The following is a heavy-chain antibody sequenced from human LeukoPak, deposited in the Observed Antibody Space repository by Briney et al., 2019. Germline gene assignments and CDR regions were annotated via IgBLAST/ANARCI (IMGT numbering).Heavy chain of an antibody. CDR3: ASSGYYYYKGGFDY. Sequence: SDTLSLTCTVSGYSISSGYYWGWIRQPPGKGLEWIGSIYHSGSTYYNPSLKSRVTISVDTSKNQFSLKLRSVTAADTAVYYCASSGYYYYKGGFDYWGQGTLVTVSS. V-gene: IGHV4-38-2*02. CDR2: IYHSGST. D-gene: IGHD3-22*01. J-gene: IGHJ4*02. CDR1: GYSISSGYY.